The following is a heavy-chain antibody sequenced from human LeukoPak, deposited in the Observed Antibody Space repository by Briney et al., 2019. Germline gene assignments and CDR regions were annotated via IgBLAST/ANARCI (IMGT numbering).Heavy chain of an antibody. CDR2: ISSSSSTI. D-gene: IGHD4-11*01. CDR1: GFTFSSYS. Sequence: GGSLRLSCAASGFTFSSYSMNWVRQAPGKGLEWVSYISSSSSTIYYADSVKGRFTISRDNAKNSLYLQMNSLRAEDTAVYYCARILPRQYRPPYYYYMDGWGKGTTVTVSS. J-gene: IGHJ6*03. V-gene: IGHV3-48*01. CDR3: ARILPRQYRPPYYYYMDG.